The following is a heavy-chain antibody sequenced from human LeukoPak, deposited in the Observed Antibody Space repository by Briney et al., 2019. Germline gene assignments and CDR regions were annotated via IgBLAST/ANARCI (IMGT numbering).Heavy chain of an antibody. V-gene: IGHV3-21*01. J-gene: IGHJ4*02. D-gene: IGHD6-6*01. CDR2: ISSSSSYI. Sequence: NPGGSLRLSCAASGFTFSSYSMNWFRQAPGKGLEWVSSISSSSSYIYYADSVKGRFTISRDNAKNSLYLQMNSLRAEDTAVYYCARDRGPGSSGVDYWGQGTLVTVSS. CDR3: ARDRGPGSSGVDY. CDR1: GFTFSSYS.